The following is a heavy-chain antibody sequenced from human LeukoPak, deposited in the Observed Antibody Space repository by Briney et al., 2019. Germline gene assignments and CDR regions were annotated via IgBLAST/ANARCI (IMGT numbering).Heavy chain of an antibody. J-gene: IGHJ4*02. D-gene: IGHD6-6*01. Sequence: SETLSLTCAVYGGSFSGYYWSWIRQPPGKGLEWIGEINHSGSTNYNPSLKSRVSISVDTSKNQFSLKLSSVTAADTAVYYCARAGYSSSSGGAPYYFDYWGQGTLVTVSS. CDR3: ARAGYSSSSGGAPYYFDY. V-gene: IGHV4-34*01. CDR2: INHSGST. CDR1: GGSFSGYY.